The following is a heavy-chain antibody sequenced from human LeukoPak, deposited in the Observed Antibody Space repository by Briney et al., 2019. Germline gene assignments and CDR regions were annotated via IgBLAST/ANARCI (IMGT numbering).Heavy chain of an antibody. Sequence: ASVKVSCKASGGSFSSYAISWVRQAPGLGLEWMGGIVPVFGTPNYAQKFQGRLTIIADDSSSTAYMELRSLTSDDTAVYYCAREGDIVVVPAAMGYWFDPWGQGTLVTVSS. CDR3: AREGDIVVVPAAMGYWFDP. J-gene: IGHJ5*02. CDR2: IVPVFGTP. CDR1: GGSFSSYA. D-gene: IGHD2-2*01. V-gene: IGHV1-69*13.